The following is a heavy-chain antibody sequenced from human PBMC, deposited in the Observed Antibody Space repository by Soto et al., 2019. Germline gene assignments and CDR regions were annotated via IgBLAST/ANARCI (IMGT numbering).Heavy chain of an antibody. Sequence: HPGGSLRLSCAASGFTFSSYGMHWVRQAPGKGLEWVAVISYDGSNKYYADSVKGRFTISRDNSKNTLYLQMNSLRAEDTAVYYCAKDLDALWPPTFGYWGQGTLVTVSS. V-gene: IGHV3-30*18. J-gene: IGHJ4*02. CDR3: AKDLDALWPPTFGY. D-gene: IGHD5-18*01. CDR1: GFTFSSYG. CDR2: ISYDGSNK.